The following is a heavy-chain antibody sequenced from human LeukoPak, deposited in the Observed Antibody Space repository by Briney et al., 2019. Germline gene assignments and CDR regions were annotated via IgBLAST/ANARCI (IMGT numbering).Heavy chain of an antibody. CDR1: GGSFSGYY. J-gene: IGHJ6*03. CDR2: INHSGST. CDR3: ARGPGITIPTHYYYYYMDV. D-gene: IGHD3-3*01. Sequence: PSETLSLTCAVYGGSFSGYYWSWIRQPPGKGLEWIGEINHSGSTNYNPSLKSRVTISVDTSKNQFSLQLSPVTAADTAVYYCARGPGITIPTHYYYYYMDVWGKGTTVTVSS. V-gene: IGHV4-34*01.